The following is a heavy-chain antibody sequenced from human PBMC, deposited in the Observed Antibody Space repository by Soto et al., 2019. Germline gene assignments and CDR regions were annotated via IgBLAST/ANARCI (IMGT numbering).Heavy chain of an antibody. Sequence: QVQLVQSGAEVKKPGASVRVSCKASGYTFTNHDINWVRQAAGQGLEWMGWMNPETGNVGYAEKFQGRVTMTRDTSISTAYMDLIGLRSDDTAVYYCARFVRHQLPTIDFWGQGTLLTVSS. J-gene: IGHJ4*02. V-gene: IGHV1-8*01. CDR1: GYTFTNHD. CDR3: ARFVRHQLPTIDF. D-gene: IGHD2-2*01. CDR2: MNPETGNV.